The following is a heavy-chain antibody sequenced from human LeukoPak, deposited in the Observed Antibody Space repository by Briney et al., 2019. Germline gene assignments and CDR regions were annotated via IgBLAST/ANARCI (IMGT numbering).Heavy chain of an antibody. D-gene: IGHD5-18*01. CDR3: ARDRGYRYGQFDY. CDR2: ISSNIITK. J-gene: IGHJ4*02. V-gene: IGHV3-48*02. Sequence: PGGSLGLSCAASGFTFSNYSINWVRQAPGKGLEWVSFISSNIITKYYADSVKGRFTISRDNAKNSVYLQMNSLRDEDTAVYYCARDRGYRYGQFDYWGQGTLVTVSS. CDR1: GFTFSNYS.